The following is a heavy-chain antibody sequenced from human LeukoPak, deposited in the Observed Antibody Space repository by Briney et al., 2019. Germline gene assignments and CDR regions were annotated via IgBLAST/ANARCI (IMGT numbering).Heavy chain of an antibody. CDR3: AKDLVSGEDSSGWYGLEDYYGMDV. CDR2: ISGSGGST. CDR1: GFTFSSYA. J-gene: IGHJ6*02. D-gene: IGHD6-19*01. V-gene: IGHV3-23*01. Sequence: GGSLRLSCAASGFTFSSYAMSWVRQAPGKGLEWVSAISGSGGSTYYADSVKGRFTISRDNSKNTLYLQMNSLRAEDTAVYYCAKDLVSGEDSSGWYGLEDYYGMDVWGQGTTVTVSS.